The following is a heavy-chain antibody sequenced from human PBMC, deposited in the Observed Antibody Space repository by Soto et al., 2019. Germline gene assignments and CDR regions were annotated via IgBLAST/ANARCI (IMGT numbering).Heavy chain of an antibody. CDR1: GYSFTSYW. D-gene: IGHD6-13*01. CDR2: IYPGDSDT. J-gene: IGHJ3*02. V-gene: IGHV5-51*01. CDR3: AGHLLTGVYGRWGAFDI. Sequence: EVQLVQSGAEVKKPGESLKISCKGSGYSFTSYWIGWVRQMPGKGLEGMGIIYPGDSDTRYSPSFQGQVTSSADKSISTAYLQGSSLKASDTAMYYCAGHLLTGVYGRWGAFDIWGQGTMVTVSS.